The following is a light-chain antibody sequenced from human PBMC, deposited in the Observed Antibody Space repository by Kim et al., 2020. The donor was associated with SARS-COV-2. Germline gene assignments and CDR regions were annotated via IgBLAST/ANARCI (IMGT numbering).Light chain of an antibody. V-gene: IGKV3-15*01. CDR2: GAS. CDR1: QSVSNN. CDR3: QQYIHWPPLT. J-gene: IGKJ4*01. Sequence: EIVMTQSPATLSVSPGERATLSCRASQSVSNNLAWYQQKPGQAPRLLIYGASTRATGIPARFSGSGSGTEFTLTISSLQSEDFAVYYCQQYIHWPPLTFGGGTKVDIK.